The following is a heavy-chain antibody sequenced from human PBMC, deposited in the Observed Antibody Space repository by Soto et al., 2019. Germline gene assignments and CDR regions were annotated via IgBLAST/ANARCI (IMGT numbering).Heavy chain of an antibody. J-gene: IGHJ4*02. CDR1: GGSISRYY. CDR3: ARDSGWAYSLDY. D-gene: IGHD6-19*01. Sequence: TLSLTCTVSGGSISRYYWTWIRQAPGKGLECIGYIHYSGSTTYNPSLKSRVTMSVDTSKNQFSLRLISVTRADTAVYYCARDSGWAYSLDYWGQGALVTVSS. V-gene: IGHV4-59*01. CDR2: IHYSGST.